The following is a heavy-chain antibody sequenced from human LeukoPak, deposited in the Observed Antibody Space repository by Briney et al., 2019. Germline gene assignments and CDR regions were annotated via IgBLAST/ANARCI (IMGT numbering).Heavy chain of an antibody. V-gene: IGHV1-3*01. CDR3: AREADSSSFAYYYYYYMDV. CDR1: GYTFTSYA. CDR2: INAGNGNT. J-gene: IGHJ6*03. D-gene: IGHD6-6*01. Sequence: GASVKVSCKASGYTFTSYAMHWVRQAPGQRLEWMGWINAGNGNTKYSQKFQGRVTITRDTSASTAYMELSSLRSEDTAVYYCAREADSSSFAYYYYYYMDVWGKGTTVTVSS.